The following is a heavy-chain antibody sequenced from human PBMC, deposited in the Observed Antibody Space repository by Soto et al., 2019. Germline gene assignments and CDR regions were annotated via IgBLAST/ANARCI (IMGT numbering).Heavy chain of an antibody. V-gene: IGHV3-23*01. CDR1: GFTFSSYA. CDR3: AKIPHGGDGIDV. CDR2: ISLSSDNT. J-gene: IGHJ3*01. Sequence: GGSLRLSCAASGFTFSSYAMNWVRLAPGTGVGWVSSISLSSDNTDYADSGKGRFTISRDDSKSTRYLQMDSLRAEDTVVYYCAKIPHGGDGIDV. D-gene: IGHD2-21*01.